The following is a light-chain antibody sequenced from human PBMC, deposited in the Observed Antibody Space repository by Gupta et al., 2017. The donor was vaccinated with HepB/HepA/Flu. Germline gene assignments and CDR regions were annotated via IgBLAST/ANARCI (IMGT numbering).Light chain of an antibody. CDR2: SAS. CDR3: QQEDNYPFT. CDR1: QDISTF. V-gene: IGKV1-8*01. J-gene: IGKJ4*02. Sequence: FHMTQSPSSFPASTGDRVTITCRASQDISTFLAWYKQKPGKAPDLLIYSASTLQGGVPSRFSGSGSGTDFTLTIDSLQSEDFATYYCQQEDNYPFTFGGGTKVEIK.